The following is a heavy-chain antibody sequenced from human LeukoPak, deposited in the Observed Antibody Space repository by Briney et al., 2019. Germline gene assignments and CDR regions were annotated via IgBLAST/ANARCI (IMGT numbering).Heavy chain of an antibody. V-gene: IGHV3-21*01. CDR2: ISSSSSYI. Sequence: PGGSLRLSCAASGFTFSSYSMNWVRQAPGKGLEWVSSISSSSSYIYCADSVKGRFTISRDNAKNSLYLQMNSLRAEDTAVYYCAREYDFWSGYYTPVDVWGQGTTVTVSS. J-gene: IGHJ6*02. CDR3: AREYDFWSGYYTPVDV. CDR1: GFTFSSYS. D-gene: IGHD3-3*01.